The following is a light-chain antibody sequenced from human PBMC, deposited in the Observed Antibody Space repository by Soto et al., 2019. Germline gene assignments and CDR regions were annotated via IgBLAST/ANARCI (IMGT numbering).Light chain of an antibody. V-gene: IGLV1-47*01. CDR1: NSNIGPNY. CDR3: AAWDDTADAYV. CDR2: REK. Sequence: QSVLTQPPSVSGAPGQTVTISCFGSNSNIGPNYVDCYRVLPVTSPRLVLFREKRPSGVPDRFSGSKSATSATLAISGLRVGDDGDYFCAAWDDTADAYVFGGWTKVTVL. J-gene: IGLJ1*01.